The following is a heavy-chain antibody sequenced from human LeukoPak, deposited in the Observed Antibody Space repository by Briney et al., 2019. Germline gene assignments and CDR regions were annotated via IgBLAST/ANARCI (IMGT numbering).Heavy chain of an antibody. Sequence: ASVKVSCKASGYTFTGYYMHWVRQAPGQGLEWMGWINPNGGGTNCAQKFQGRVTMTRDTSISTAYMELSRLRSDDTAVYYCARDLGYDFWSGYYYYYYGMDVWGQGTTVTVSS. V-gene: IGHV1-2*02. CDR3: ARDLGYDFWSGYYYYYYGMDV. CDR2: INPNGGGT. CDR1: GYTFTGYY. D-gene: IGHD3-3*01. J-gene: IGHJ6*02.